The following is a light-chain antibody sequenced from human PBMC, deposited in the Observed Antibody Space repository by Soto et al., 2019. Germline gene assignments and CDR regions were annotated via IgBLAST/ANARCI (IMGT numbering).Light chain of an antibody. V-gene: IGLV2-8*01. Sequence: QSALTQPPSASGSPGQSVTISCTGTSSDIGGYNYVSWYQQHPGKAPKVMIYDVNKRPSGVPDRFSGSKSGNTASLTVSGLQAEDEADYYCSSHAGSNHPFVFGPGPNSPS. J-gene: IGLJ1*01. CDR3: SSHAGSNHPFV. CDR1: SSDIGGYNY. CDR2: DVN.